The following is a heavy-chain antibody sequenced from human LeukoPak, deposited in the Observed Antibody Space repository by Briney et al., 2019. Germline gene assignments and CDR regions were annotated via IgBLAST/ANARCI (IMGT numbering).Heavy chain of an antibody. V-gene: IGHV3-30-3*01. J-gene: IGHJ4*02. CDR2: ISYDGSNT. D-gene: IGHD3-9*01. CDR1: GFTLSTYT. CDR3: ARTYKSDWYYFDY. Sequence: GGSLRLSCAASGFTLSTYTMHWVRQAPGKGLEWVAVISYDGSNTYYADSVKGRFTVSRDNSKNTLYLQMNSPRAEDTAVYYCARTYKSDWYYFDYWGQGTLVTVSS.